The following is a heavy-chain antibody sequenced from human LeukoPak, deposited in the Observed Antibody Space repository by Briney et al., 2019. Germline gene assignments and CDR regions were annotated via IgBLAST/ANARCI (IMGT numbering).Heavy chain of an antibody. D-gene: IGHD3-16*02. Sequence: ASVKVSCKASGYTFTSYDINWVRQATGQGLEWMGWMNPNSGNTGYAQKFQGRVTITRNTSISTAYMELSSLRSEDTAVYYCARGFIYYDYVWGSYRTFDYWGQGTLVTVSS. J-gene: IGHJ4*02. CDR2: MNPNSGNT. CDR1: GYTFTSYD. CDR3: ARGFIYYDYVWGSYRTFDY. V-gene: IGHV1-8*03.